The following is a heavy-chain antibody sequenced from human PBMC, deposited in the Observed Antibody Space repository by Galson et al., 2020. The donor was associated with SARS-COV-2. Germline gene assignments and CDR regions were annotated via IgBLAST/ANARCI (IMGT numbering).Heavy chain of an antibody. CDR3: AREVNERWFDP. Sequence: GGSLRLSCAASGFTFSSYSMHWVRQAPGKALEWVTYISSSRSTIYYADSVKGRFTISRDNAKNSLYLQMNSLRAADTAVYYCAREVNERWFDPWGQGTLVTVSS. CDR2: ISSSRSTI. J-gene: IGHJ5*02. CDR1: GFTFSSYS. D-gene: IGHD1-1*01. V-gene: IGHV3-48*01.